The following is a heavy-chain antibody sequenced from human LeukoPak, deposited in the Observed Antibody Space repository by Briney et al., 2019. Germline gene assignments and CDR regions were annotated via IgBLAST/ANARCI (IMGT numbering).Heavy chain of an antibody. Sequence: EGSLRLSCAASGFTFSSYGMHWVRQAPGKGLEWVAVIWYDGSNKYYADSVKGRFTISRDNSKSTLYLQMSSLRAEDTAVYYCARDDRADIVVVPAAIGAYYYYGMDVWGQGTTVTVSS. CDR2: IWYDGSNK. CDR1: GFTFSSYG. D-gene: IGHD2-2*01. CDR3: ARDDRADIVVVPAAIGAYYYYGMDV. J-gene: IGHJ6*02. V-gene: IGHV3-33*01.